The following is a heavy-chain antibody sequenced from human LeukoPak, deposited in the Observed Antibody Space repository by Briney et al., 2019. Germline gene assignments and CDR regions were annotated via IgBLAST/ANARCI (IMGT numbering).Heavy chain of an antibody. CDR1: GVPVSSIW. CDR3: AKDGDFDY. Sequence: GGSLRLSCEVSGVPVSSIWIHWVRQAPGKGLEWVSAISGSGGSTYYADSVKGRFTISRDNSKNTLYLQMNSLRAEDTAVYYCAKDGDFDYWGQGTLVTVSS. CDR2: ISGSGGST. J-gene: IGHJ4*02. V-gene: IGHV3-23*01. D-gene: IGHD3-16*01.